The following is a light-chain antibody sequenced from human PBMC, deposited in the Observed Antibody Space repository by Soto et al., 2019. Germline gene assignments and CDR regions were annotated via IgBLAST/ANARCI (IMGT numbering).Light chain of an antibody. J-gene: IGKJ1*01. Sequence: DIQMTQSPSTLSGSVGDRFTITCMASQTISSWLAWYQQKPGKAPYLLISDVSSLERGVPSRFSGSGSGTEFTLTISSMQPDDFATYYCQPYNSYSEAVGPVTKVDIK. CDR2: DVS. CDR3: QPYNSYSEA. CDR1: QTISSW. V-gene: IGKV1-5*01.